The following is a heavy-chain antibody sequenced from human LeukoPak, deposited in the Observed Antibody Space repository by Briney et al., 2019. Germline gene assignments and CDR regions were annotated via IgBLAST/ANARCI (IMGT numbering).Heavy chain of an antibody. D-gene: IGHD4-17*01. CDR2: IRASGGNT. Sequence: GASLRLFCAASGFTFSNYAMNWVPHAPGKGLEWVSGIRASGGNTYYADSVKRRFTISRDNYKNTLYLQMHSLRAEDTAVYYCAKEYGDYGPDWFDPWGQGNLVTVSS. CDR1: GFTFSNYA. V-gene: IGHV3-23*01. J-gene: IGHJ5*02. CDR3: AKEYGDYGPDWFDP.